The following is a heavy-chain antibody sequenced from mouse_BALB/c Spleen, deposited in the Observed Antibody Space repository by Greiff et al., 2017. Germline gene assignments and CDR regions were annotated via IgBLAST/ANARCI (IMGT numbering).Heavy chain of an antibody. CDR1: GFTFSSYA. CDR2: ISSGGSYT. Sequence: EVQGVESGGGLVKPGGSLKLSCAASGFTFSSYAMSWVRQTPEKRLEWVATISSGGSYTYYPDSVKGRFTISRDNAKNTLYLQMSSLRSEDTAMYYCARLYGYDVRPYAMDYWGQGTSVTVSS. V-gene: IGHV5-9-3*01. J-gene: IGHJ4*01. CDR3: ARLYGYDVRPYAMDY. D-gene: IGHD2-2*01.